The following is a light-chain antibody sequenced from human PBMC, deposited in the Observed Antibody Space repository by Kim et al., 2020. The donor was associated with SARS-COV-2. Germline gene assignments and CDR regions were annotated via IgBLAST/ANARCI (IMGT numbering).Light chain of an antibody. J-gene: IGKJ2*01. V-gene: IGKV1-8*01. CDR1: EDIKSY. CDR3: QNYYSNPFT. Sequence: AIRMTQSPSSLSASIGDRVTITCRASEDIKSYLAWYKQQPGKAPKLLIYAASTLQSGVPSRFGDSGYVTDFTLTITGLQSEDFATYYCQNYYSNPFTFGQGTKLEI. CDR2: AAS.